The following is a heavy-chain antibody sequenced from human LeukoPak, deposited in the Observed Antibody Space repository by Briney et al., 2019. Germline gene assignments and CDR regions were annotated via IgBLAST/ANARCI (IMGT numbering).Heavy chain of an antibody. J-gene: IGHJ4*02. CDR1: GGSISSGGYY. V-gene: IGHV4-30-2*01. D-gene: IGHD5-24*01. CDR3: ARVGDKGLTDVEMAAPR. CDR2: IYHSGST. Sequence: SETLSLTCTVSGGSISSGGYYWSWIRQPPGKGLEWIGYIYHSGSTYYNPSLKSRVTISVDRSKNQFSLKLSSVTAADTAVYYCARVGDKGLTDVEMAAPRWSQGTLATVSS.